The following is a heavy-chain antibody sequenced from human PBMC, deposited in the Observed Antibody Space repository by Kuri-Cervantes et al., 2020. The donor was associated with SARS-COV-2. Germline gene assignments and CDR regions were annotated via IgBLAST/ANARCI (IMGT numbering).Heavy chain of an antibody. CDR3: ARDTPYCSSNTCSDF. V-gene: IGHV3-21*01. CDR2: ISSISSFI. J-gene: IGHJ4*02. Sequence: LSLTCVASGFTFSSYAMNWVRQAPGKGLEWVSSISSISSFIYYADAVKGRFTISRDNAKNSLYLQMNSLRAEDTAVYFCARDTPYCSSNTCSDFWGQGTLVTVSS. D-gene: IGHD2-2*01. CDR1: GFTFSSYA.